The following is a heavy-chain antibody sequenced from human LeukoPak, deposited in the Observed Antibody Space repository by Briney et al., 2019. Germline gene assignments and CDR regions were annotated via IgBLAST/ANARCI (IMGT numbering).Heavy chain of an antibody. Sequence: GGSLRLSCAASGFTFSSYAMSWVRQAPGKGLEWVSAISGSGGSTYYADSVKGRFTISRDNSRNTLYLQMNSLRAEDTAVYYCAKVYSGYGVAFDYWGQGTLVTVSS. J-gene: IGHJ4*02. V-gene: IGHV3-23*01. CDR2: ISGSGGST. D-gene: IGHD5-12*01. CDR1: GFTFSSYA. CDR3: AKVYSGYGVAFDY.